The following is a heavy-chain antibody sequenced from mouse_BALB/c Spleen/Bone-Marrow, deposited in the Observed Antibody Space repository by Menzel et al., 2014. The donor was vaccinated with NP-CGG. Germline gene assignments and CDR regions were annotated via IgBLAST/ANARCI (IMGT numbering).Heavy chain of an antibody. J-gene: IGHJ2*01. D-gene: IGHD1-1*01. V-gene: IGHV14-4*02. Sequence: EVNVVESGAELVRSGASVKLPCTASGFNIKDYYMHWVKQRPEQGLEWIGWIDPENGDTEYVPKFQGKATMTADTSSNTAYLQLSSLTSEDTAVYYCNAHITTVSYWGQGTTLTVSS. CDR1: GFNIKDYY. CDR2: IDPENGDT. CDR3: NAHITTVSY.